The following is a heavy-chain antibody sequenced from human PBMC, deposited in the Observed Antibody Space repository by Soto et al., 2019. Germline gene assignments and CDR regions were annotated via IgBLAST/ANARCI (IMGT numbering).Heavy chain of an antibody. D-gene: IGHD3-16*01. CDR1: GFSFSNYA. V-gene: IGHV3-23*01. Sequence: GGSLRLSCSASGFSFSNYAMSWVRQAPGKGLEWVSLVSATAGTTYYTDSVKGRFTISRDNSRNTVYLQMNSLRADDTAVYYCAKDRLAGGFDYWGQGTLVTVSS. CDR3: AKDRLAGGFDY. J-gene: IGHJ4*02. CDR2: VSATAGTT.